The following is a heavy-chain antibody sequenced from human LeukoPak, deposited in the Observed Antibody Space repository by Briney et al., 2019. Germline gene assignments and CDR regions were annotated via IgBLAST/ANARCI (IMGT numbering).Heavy chain of an antibody. CDR1: GYSFSIYG. V-gene: IGHV1-18*01. CDR2: ISASDGTT. D-gene: IGHD4-17*01. CDR3: ARCGAAVTTHFSH. J-gene: IGHJ4*02. Sequence: EASVKVSCKAPGYSFSIYGITWARQAPGQGLEYLGWISASDGTTNYAQKVQDRVTMTTDTSTSTAYLELRSLRSEDTAVYYCARCGAAVTTHFSHWGQGTLVTVSS.